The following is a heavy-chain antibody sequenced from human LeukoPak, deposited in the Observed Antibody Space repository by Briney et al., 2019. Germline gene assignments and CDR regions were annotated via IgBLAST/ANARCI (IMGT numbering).Heavy chain of an antibody. CDR2: IYYSGST. D-gene: IGHD6-25*01. J-gene: IGHJ6*02. CDR3: ARLRLYGMDV. V-gene: IGHV4-59*08. Sequence: SETLSLTCTVSGGSISSYYWSWIRQPPGKGLEWIGYIYYSGSTNYNPSLKSRVTISVDTSKNQFSLKLSSVTAADTAVYYCARLRLYGMDVWGQGTTVTVSS. CDR1: GGSISSYY.